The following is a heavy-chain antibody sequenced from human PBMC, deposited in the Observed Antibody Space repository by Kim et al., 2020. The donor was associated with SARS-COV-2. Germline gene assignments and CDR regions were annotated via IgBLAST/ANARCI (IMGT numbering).Heavy chain of an antibody. CDR3: ARWYYYDSSGYWMEYYYYYGMDV. J-gene: IGHJ6*02. Sequence: SETLSLTCTVSGGSISSGGYYWSWIRQHPGKGLEWIGYIYYSGSTYYNPSLKSRVTISVDTSKNQFSLKLSSVTAADTAVYYCARWYYYDSSGYWMEYYYYYGMDVWGQGTTVTVSS. D-gene: IGHD3-22*01. V-gene: IGHV4-31*03. CDR2: IYYSGST. CDR1: GGSISSGGYY.